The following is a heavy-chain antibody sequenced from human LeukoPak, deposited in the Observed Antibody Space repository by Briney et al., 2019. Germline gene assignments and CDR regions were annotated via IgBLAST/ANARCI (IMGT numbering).Heavy chain of an antibody. CDR1: GFTFSSYS. D-gene: IGHD3-9*01. J-gene: IGHJ4*02. CDR2: VTGRGGST. CDR3: AKWGDFDILTGYYVSDF. V-gene: IGHV3-23*01. Sequence: PGGSLRLSCAASGFTFSSYSMNWVRQAPGKGLEWVSAVTGRGGSTYYADSVKGRFTISRDNSRNTLFLQMNSLRAEDTAIYYCAKWGDFDILTGYYVSDFWGQGTLVTVSS.